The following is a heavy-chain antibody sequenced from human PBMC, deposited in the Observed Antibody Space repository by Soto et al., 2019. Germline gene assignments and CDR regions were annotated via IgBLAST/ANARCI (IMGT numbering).Heavy chain of an antibody. J-gene: IGHJ5*02. D-gene: IGHD1-7*01. Sequence: SETLSLTCTVSGGSISSGGYYWSWIRQHPGKGLEWIGYIYYSGSTYYNPSLKSRVTISVDTSKNQFSLKLSSVTAADTAVYYCARDPAIGTGTTPWFDPWGQGTLVTVSS. CDR3: ARDPAIGTGTTPWFDP. CDR1: GGSISSGGYY. V-gene: IGHV4-31*03. CDR2: IYYSGST.